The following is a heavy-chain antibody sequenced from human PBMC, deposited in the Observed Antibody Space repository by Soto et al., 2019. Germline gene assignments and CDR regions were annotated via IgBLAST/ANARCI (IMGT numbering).Heavy chain of an antibody. J-gene: IGHJ6*02. CDR1: GGSFSGYY. Sequence: PSETLSLTCAVYGGSFSGYYWSWIRQPPGKGLEWIGEINHSGSTNYNPSLKSRVTISVDTSKNQFSLKLSSVTAADTAVYYCARGGYDPYYYYYGMDVWGQGTTVTVSS. D-gene: IGHD5-12*01. CDR3: ARGGYDPYYYYYGMDV. CDR2: INHSGST. V-gene: IGHV4-34*01.